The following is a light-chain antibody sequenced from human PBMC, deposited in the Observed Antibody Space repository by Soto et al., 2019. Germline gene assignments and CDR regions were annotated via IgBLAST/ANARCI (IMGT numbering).Light chain of an antibody. CDR3: QQYGSSPLT. Sequence: EIVLTQSPATLSLSPGERATLSCGASQSVSSSYIAWYQQKPGLAPRLLIYDASSRATGIPDRFSGSGSGTDFTLTISRLEPEDFAVYYCQQYGSSPLTCGGGTKVDI. CDR2: DAS. CDR1: QSVSSSY. J-gene: IGKJ4*01. V-gene: IGKV3D-20*01.